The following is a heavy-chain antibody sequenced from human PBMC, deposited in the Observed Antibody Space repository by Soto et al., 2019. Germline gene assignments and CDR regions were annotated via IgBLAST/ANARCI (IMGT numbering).Heavy chain of an antibody. CDR3: ARHWNAPIFDY. Sequence: GGSLRLSSAASGFTFRSYSMNWVRQAPGKGLEWVSSISSSSSYIYYADSVKGRFTISRDNAKNSLYLQMNSLRAEDTAVYYCARHWNAPIFDYWGQGTLVTVSS. V-gene: IGHV3-21*01. J-gene: IGHJ4*02. CDR2: ISSSSSYI. CDR1: GFTFRSYS. D-gene: IGHD1-1*01.